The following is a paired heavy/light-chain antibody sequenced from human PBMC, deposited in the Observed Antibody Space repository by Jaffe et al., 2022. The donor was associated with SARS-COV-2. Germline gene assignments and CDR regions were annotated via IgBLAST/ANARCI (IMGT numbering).Light chain of an antibody. CDR2: GAS. V-gene: IGKV3-15*01. Sequence: EIVMTQSPATLSASPGERATLSCRASQSFGTNLAWYRQKPGQTPRLLIYGASTRATGVPARFSGSGSGTEFALTISSLQSEDFAVYYCQQYHDWPRTFGQGTRVDIK. J-gene: IGKJ1*01. CDR1: QSFGTN. CDR3: QQYHDWPRT.
Heavy chain of an antibody. D-gene: IGHD3-22*01. CDR3: ATSQYYYDSTGYYFDY. CDR2: MSGDETSI. J-gene: IGHJ4*02. Sequence: EVQLVESGGGLVQAGGSLRLSCAASGFTFRIHAMSWVRQAPGKGLEWVSAMSGDETSIFYLDSVKGRFTISRDNSKNTLYLQMNSLRAEDTAVYYCATSQYYYDSTGYYFDYWGQGALVTVSS. V-gene: IGHV3-23*04. CDR1: GFTFRIHA.